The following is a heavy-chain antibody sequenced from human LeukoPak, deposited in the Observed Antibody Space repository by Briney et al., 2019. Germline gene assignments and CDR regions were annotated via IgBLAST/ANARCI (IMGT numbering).Heavy chain of an antibody. V-gene: IGHV2-5*01. CDR3: AHNAPRKYSSSWLLFDY. Sequence: SGPTLAKPTQTLTPTCTFSGFSLSTSGVGVGWIRQPPGKALEWLALIYWNDDKRYSPSLKSRLTITKDTSKNQVVLTMTNMDPVDTATHYCAHNAPRKYSSSWLLFDYWGQGTLVTVSS. J-gene: IGHJ4*02. D-gene: IGHD6-13*01. CDR2: IYWNDDK. CDR1: GFSLSTSGVG.